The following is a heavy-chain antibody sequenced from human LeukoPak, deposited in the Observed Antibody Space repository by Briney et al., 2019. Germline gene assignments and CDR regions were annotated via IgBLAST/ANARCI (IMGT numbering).Heavy chain of an antibody. V-gene: IGHV3-23*01. CDR1: GFTFSSYA. Sequence: GGSLRLSCGASGFTFSSYAMSWVRQAPGKGLEWASAISGSGGSTYYADSVKGRFTISRDNSKNTLYLQMNSLRAEDTAVYYCAKDGWLQSFDYWGQGTLVTVSS. CDR2: ISGSGGST. CDR3: AKDGWLQSFDY. J-gene: IGHJ4*02. D-gene: IGHD5-24*01.